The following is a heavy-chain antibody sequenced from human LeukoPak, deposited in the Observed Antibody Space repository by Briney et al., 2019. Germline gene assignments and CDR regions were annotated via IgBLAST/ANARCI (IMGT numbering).Heavy chain of an antibody. D-gene: IGHD3-3*01. V-gene: IGHV3-11*04. CDR3: AAGDFWSGYWSRDY. J-gene: IGHJ4*02. Sequence: GGSLRLSCTASGFTLSSYEMSWIRQAPGKGLEWVSYISSSGNTIYYADSVKGRFTISRDNAKNSLYLQMNSLRAEDTAVYYCAAGDFWSGYWSRDYWGQGTLVTVSS. CDR2: ISSSGNTI. CDR1: GFTLSSYE.